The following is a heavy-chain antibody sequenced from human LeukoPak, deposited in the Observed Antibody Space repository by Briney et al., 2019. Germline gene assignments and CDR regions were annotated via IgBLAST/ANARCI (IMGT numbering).Heavy chain of an antibody. Sequence: GRSLRLSXAASGFTFRTYGMHWVRQAPGKGLEWVAVIWYDGSNKYYADSVKGRFTISRDNSKNTLYLQMNSLRAEDTAVYYCAKAVTLVRTDAFDIWGQGTMVTVSS. CDR3: AKAVTLVRTDAFDI. V-gene: IGHV3-33*06. CDR2: IWYDGSNK. J-gene: IGHJ3*02. CDR1: GFTFRTYG. D-gene: IGHD3-10*01.